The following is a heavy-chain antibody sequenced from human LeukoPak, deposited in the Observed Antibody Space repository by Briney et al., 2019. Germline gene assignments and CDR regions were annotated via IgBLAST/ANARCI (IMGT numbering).Heavy chain of an antibody. CDR3: AGDTSHPEY. J-gene: IGHJ4*02. Sequence: VGSLRLSSAASGFTFSSYAMHWVRQAPGKGLEWVAVISFDGRNKYYADSVECRFPISRDNYKNPRYLQMSSLRAEDTAVEYCAGDTSHPEYWGQGALVTVSS. CDR1: GFTFSSYA. V-gene: IGHV3-30*04. CDR2: ISFDGRNK.